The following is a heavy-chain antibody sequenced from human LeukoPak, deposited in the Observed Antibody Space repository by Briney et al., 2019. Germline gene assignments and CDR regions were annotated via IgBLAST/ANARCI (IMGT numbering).Heavy chain of an antibody. J-gene: IGHJ5*02. CDR2: INAYNGNT. D-gene: IGHD3-10*01. Sequence: ASVKVSCKASGYTFISYGISLVRQAPGQGLEWMGWINAYNGNTNYAQKFQDRFSMTTDTSTSTAYMELRRLRSDDTAIYYCARDGSGNWFDPWGQGTLVTVSS. CDR3: ARDGSGNWFDP. CDR1: GYTFISYG. V-gene: IGHV1-18*01.